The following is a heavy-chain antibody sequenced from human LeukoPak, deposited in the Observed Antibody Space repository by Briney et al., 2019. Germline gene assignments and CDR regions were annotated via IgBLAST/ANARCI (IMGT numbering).Heavy chain of an antibody. CDR3: ARDVESNYYDSSGYYSYGMDV. CDR2: MNPNSGNT. V-gene: IGHV1-8*01. Sequence: ASVTVSCKASGYTFTSYDINWVRQATGQGLEWMGWMNPNSGNTGYAQKFQGRVTMTRNTSISTAYMELSSLRSEDTAVYYCARDVESNYYDSSGYYSYGMDVWGQGTTVTVSS. J-gene: IGHJ6*02. D-gene: IGHD3-22*01. CDR1: GYTFTSYD.